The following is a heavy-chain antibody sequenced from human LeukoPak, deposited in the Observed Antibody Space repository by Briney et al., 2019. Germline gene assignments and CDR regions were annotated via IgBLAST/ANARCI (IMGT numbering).Heavy chain of an antibody. Sequence: ASVKVSCKASGYTLSNYDISWVRQAPGQGLEWMGWISVYNGNTNYAQKFQGRVTMTTDTSTSTAYMELRSLRSDDTAVYYCARDGLDYYGSGSYYVYWGQGTLVTVSS. CDR2: ISVYNGNT. J-gene: IGHJ4*02. D-gene: IGHD3-10*01. CDR1: GYTLSNYD. V-gene: IGHV1-18*01. CDR3: ARDGLDYYGSGSYYVY.